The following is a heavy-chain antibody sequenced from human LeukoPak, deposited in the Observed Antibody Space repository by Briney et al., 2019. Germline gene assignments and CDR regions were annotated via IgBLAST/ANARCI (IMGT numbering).Heavy chain of an antibody. V-gene: IGHV4-39*01. CDR1: GGSISSSSYY. CDR2: IYYSGST. D-gene: IGHD3-10*01. J-gene: IGHJ5*02. CDR3: ARNYGSGSYYTTLYNWFDP. Sequence: PSETLSLTCTVSGGSISSSSYYWGWIRQPPGKGLEWIGSIYYSGSTYYNPSLKSRVTISVDTSKNQFSLKLSSVTAADTAVYYCARNYGSGSYYTTLYNWFDPWGQGTLVTVSS.